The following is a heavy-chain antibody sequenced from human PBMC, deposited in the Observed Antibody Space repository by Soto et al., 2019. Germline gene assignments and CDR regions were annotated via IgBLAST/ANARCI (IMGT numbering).Heavy chain of an antibody. CDR2: ISSSSSTI. V-gene: IGHV3-48*01. CDR1: GFTFSSYS. J-gene: IGHJ4*02. CDR3: ARVQYSSSWSKDLFDY. D-gene: IGHD6-13*01. Sequence: RGSLRLSCAASGFTFSSYSMNWVRQAPGKGLEWVSYISSSSSTIYYADSVKGRFTISRDNAKNSLYLQMNSLRAEDTAVYYCARVQYSSSWSKDLFDYWGQGTLVTVSS.